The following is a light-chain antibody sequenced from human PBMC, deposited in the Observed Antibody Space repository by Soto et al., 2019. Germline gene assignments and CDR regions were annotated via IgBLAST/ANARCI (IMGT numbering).Light chain of an antibody. V-gene: IGLV2-8*01. CDR2: EVS. CDR1: SSDVGAYNY. CDR3: SSYAGSNNWV. J-gene: IGLJ3*02. Sequence: QSALTQPPSASGSPGQSVTISCTGTSSDVGAYNYVSWYQQHPGKAPTVMIYEVSKRPSGVPDRSSGSKSGNTASLTVSGLRAEDEADYYCSSYAGSNNWVFGGGTKLTVL.